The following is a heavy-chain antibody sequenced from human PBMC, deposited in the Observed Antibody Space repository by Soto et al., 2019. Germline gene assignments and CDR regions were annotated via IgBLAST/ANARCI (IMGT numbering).Heavy chain of an antibody. CDR2: IIPIFGTA. V-gene: IGHV1-69*12. Sequence: QVQLVQSGAEVKKPGSSVKVSCKASGGTFSSYAISWVRQAPGQGLEWMGGIIPIFGTANYAQKFQGRVTITADESTSTAYMELSSLRSEDTAVYYCARSPVGYYYDSSGPRYFAYWGQGTLVTVSS. CDR3: ARSPVGYYYDSSGPRYFAY. D-gene: IGHD3-22*01. J-gene: IGHJ4*02. CDR1: GGTFSSYA.